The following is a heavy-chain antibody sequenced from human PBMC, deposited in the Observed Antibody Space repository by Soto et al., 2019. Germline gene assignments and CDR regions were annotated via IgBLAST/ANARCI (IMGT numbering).Heavy chain of an antibody. J-gene: IGHJ4*02. Sequence: QVQLQQWGAGLLKPSETLSLTCAVYGGSFSGYYWSWIRQPPGKGLEGIGEINPSGSTNYNPSLKKRVTLSLDTSKSPCSLKLSSLTAADTAVYDCARASFYDRWTDWGQGTLVTVSS. CDR3: ARASFYDRWTD. D-gene: IGHD3-16*02. V-gene: IGHV4-34*01. CDR2: INPSGST. CDR1: GGSFSGYY.